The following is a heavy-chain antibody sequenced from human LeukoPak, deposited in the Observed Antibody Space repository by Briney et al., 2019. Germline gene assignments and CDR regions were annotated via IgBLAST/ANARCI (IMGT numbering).Heavy chain of an antibody. J-gene: IGHJ4*02. CDR1: GGSFSGYY. D-gene: IGHD3-3*01. CDR2: IYYSGST. Sequence: PSETLSLTCAVYGGSFSGYYWSWIRQPPGKGLEWIGYIYYSGSTNYNPSLKSRVTISVDTSKNQFSLKLSSVTAADTAVYYCARWRGMFDYWGQGTLVTVSS. CDR3: ARWRGMFDY. V-gene: IGHV4-59*01.